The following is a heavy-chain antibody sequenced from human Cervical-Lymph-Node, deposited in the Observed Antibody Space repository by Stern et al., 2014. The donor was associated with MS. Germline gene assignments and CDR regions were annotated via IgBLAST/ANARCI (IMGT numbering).Heavy chain of an antibody. Sequence: VQLVESGGGVVQPWRSLRLSCAASGFSFSRYAMHWVRQAPGKRLEWVALIGYDGSNQYYADSVTGRFTISRNNFKNTLYLQMNSLRAEDTAVYYCASAYSSSHYYFDYWGQGTLVTVSS. CDR1: GFSFSRYA. J-gene: IGHJ4*02. V-gene: IGHV3-33*01. D-gene: IGHD6-13*01. CDR2: IGYDGSNQ. CDR3: ASAYSSSHYYFDY.